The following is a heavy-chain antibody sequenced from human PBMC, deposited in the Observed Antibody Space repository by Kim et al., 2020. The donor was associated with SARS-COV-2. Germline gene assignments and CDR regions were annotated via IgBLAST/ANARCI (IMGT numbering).Heavy chain of an antibody. Sequence: PSFQGQVTISADKSISTAYLQWSSLKASDTAMYYCARRYYDSSGYPSLDYWGQGTLVTVSS. V-gene: IGHV5-51*01. D-gene: IGHD3-22*01. CDR3: ARRYYDSSGYPSLDY. J-gene: IGHJ4*02.